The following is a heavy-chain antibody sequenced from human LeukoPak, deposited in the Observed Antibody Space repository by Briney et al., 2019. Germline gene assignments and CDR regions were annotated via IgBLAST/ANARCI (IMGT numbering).Heavy chain of an antibody. CDR1: GFTFSSYA. CDR2: ISASGVSA. J-gene: IGHJ3*01. Sequence: GGSLRLSCAASGFTFSSYAMSWVRQAPGKGLEWVSTISASGVSAYYAVSVKGRFTISRDNSKNTLYMQMNSLRAEDTAVYYCAKGKVNHDGAFDLWGQGAMVTVSS. D-gene: IGHD1-14*01. V-gene: IGHV3-23*01. CDR3: AKGKVNHDGAFDL.